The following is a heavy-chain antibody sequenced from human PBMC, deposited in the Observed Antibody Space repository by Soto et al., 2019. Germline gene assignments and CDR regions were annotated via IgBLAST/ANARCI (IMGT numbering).Heavy chain of an antibody. V-gene: IGHV3-13*05. J-gene: IGHJ6*02. CDR1: GLTLSAYD. CDR3: ARAYSGRLPRRADYYYAMDV. D-gene: IGHD2-15*01. CDR2: LGAADDP. Sequence: VGSLRLSCAASGLTLSAYDMHWVRQAEGKGLEWVSALGAADDPYYLVSVKGRFTISRENAKNSLYLQMNNLRAGDTAVYYCARAYSGRLPRRADYYYAMDVWGQGTTVTVSS.